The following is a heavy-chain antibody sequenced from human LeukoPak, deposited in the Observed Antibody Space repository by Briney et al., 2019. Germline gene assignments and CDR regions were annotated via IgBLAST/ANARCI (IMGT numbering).Heavy chain of an antibody. CDR3: FKGYRGVLIHSLDV. J-gene: IGHJ3*01. Sequence: GGSLRLSCAGSGFSFSDHYIDWVRQAPGKGPEWIGRTRNKVNSDTTEYAASVKGRFSISRDDSKSSLFLQMNSLRPEDTAVYYCFKGYRGVLIHSLDVCGQGRRATV. D-gene: IGHD3-10*01. CDR2: TRNKVNSDTT. V-gene: IGHV3-72*01. CDR1: GFSFSDHY.